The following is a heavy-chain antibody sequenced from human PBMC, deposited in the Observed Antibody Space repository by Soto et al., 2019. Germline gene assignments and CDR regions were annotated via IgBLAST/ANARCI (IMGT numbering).Heavy chain of an antibody. CDR3: EGSWT. CDR2: ISGTTDRT. CDR1: GFTIRNYA. D-gene: IGHD5-12*01. Sequence: EVQVLESGGGLVQPGGSLRLSCAASGFTIRNYAMSWVRQAPGKALEWVAGISGTTDRTYYRDSVERRFTIFKDTSKNTLYLEMNSLRAEDTALYRCEGSWTWGQGTLVTVSS. J-gene: IGHJ1*01. V-gene: IGHV3-23*02.